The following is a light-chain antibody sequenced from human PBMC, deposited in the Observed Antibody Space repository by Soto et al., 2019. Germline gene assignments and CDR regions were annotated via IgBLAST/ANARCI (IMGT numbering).Light chain of an antibody. CDR3: LQHNSYTWT. Sequence: EIVMTQSPATLSVSPGGRATLSCRASQSISDTLAWYQQKPGQAPRLLIYGASTRAPGFPARFSGSGSGTDFTLTISSLQPEDFATYYCLQHNSYTWTFGQGTKVDI. V-gene: IGKV3-15*01. CDR1: QSISDT. J-gene: IGKJ1*01. CDR2: GAS.